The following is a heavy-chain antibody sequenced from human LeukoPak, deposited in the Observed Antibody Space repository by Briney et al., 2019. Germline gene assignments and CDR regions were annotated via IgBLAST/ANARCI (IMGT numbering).Heavy chain of an antibody. V-gene: IGHV1-69*13. D-gene: IGHD4-17*01. CDR3: ARDLGMTTVTRRVSFDY. Sequence: SVKVSCKASGGTFSSYAISWVRQAPGQGLEWMGGIIPIFGTANYAQEFQGRVTITADESTSTAYMELSSLRSEDTAVYYCARDLGMTTVTRRVSFDYWGQGTLVTVSS. J-gene: IGHJ4*02. CDR2: IIPIFGTA. CDR1: GGTFSSYA.